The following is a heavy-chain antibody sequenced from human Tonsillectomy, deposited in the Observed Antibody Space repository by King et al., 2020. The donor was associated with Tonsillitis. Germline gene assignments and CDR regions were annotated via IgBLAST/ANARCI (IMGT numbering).Heavy chain of an antibody. CDR2: IYYTGNT. CDR3: ARAEPTGTTYFDY. Sequence: VQLQESGPGLAKPSETLSLICTVSGGSVSSGSYYWSWIRQPPGKGLEWIGYIYYTGNTNYNPSLKSRVTISVDTYKNQFSLKLSSVTAADTAVYYCARAEPTGTTYFDYWGQGTLVTVSS. CDR1: GGSVSSGSYY. D-gene: IGHD1-1*01. J-gene: IGHJ4*02. V-gene: IGHV4-61*01.